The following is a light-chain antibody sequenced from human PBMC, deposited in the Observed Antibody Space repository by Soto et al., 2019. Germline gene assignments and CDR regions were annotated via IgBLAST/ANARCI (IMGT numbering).Light chain of an antibody. CDR3: QQYNRYSLT. J-gene: IGKJ4*01. CDR2: DAS. CDR1: QSINSW. V-gene: IGKV1-5*01. Sequence: DIQMTQSPSTLSASVGDRVTITCRASQSINSWLAWYQQKPGKAPKLLIYDASSFESGVPSRFSGSGSDTEFTLTINNLQPDDFATYHCQQYNRYSLTFGGGTKVDIK.